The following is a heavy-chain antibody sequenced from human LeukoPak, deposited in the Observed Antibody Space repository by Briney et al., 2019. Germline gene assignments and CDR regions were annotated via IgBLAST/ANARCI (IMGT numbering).Heavy chain of an antibody. D-gene: IGHD3-10*01. V-gene: IGHV4-34*01. Sequence: SETLSLTCAVYGGSFSGYYWSWIRQPPGKGLEWIGEINHSGSTNYNPSLKSRVTILEDTSKNQFSLKLSSVTAGDTAVYYCARRGEYSSYMDVWGKGTTVTISS. J-gene: IGHJ6*03. CDR1: GGSFSGYY. CDR2: INHSGST. CDR3: ARRGEYSSYMDV.